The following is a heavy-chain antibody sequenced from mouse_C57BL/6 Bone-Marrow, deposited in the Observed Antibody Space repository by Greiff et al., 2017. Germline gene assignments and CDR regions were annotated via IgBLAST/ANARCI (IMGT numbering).Heavy chain of an antibody. J-gene: IGHJ2*01. CDR1: GYTFTDYN. CDR3: ARSRDYDLYYFDY. CDR2: INPNNGGT. D-gene: IGHD2-4*01. V-gene: IGHV1-18*01. Sequence: VQLQESGPELVKPGASVKIPCKASGYTFTDYNMDWVKQSHGKSLEWIGDINPNNGGTIYNQKFKGKATLTVDKSSSTAYMALRSLTSEDTAVYYGARSRDYDLYYFDYWGQGTTLTVSS.